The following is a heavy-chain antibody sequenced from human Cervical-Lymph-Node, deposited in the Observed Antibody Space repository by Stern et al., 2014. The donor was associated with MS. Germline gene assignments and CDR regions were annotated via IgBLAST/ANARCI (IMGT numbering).Heavy chain of an antibody. CDR3: AKGGDFWSGFTFLDY. CDR1: GFTFSASG. D-gene: IGHD3-3*01. J-gene: IGHJ4*02. CDR2: ISYDGSNN. Sequence: VQLVESGGGVVQPGRSLRLSCAASGFTFSASGMHWVRQAPGKGLEWVTLISYDGSNNYYADSVQGRFTISRDNSKNTLYLQMNSLRPEDTAVYYCAKGGDFWSGFTFLDYWGQGTLVTVTS. V-gene: IGHV3-30*18.